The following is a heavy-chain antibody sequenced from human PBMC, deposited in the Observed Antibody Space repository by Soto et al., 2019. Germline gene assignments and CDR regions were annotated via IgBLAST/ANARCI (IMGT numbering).Heavy chain of an antibody. V-gene: IGHV1-2*04. CDR1: GYTFTGYY. D-gene: IGHD3-10*01. J-gene: IGHJ6*02. CDR3: ARAQVREVKILYYGMDV. Sequence: GASVKVSCKASGYTFTGYYMHWVRQAPGQGLEWMGWINPNSGGTNYAQKFQGWVTMTRDTSISTAYMELSRLRSDDTAVYYCARAQVREVKILYYGMDVWGQGTTVTVSS. CDR2: INPNSGGT.